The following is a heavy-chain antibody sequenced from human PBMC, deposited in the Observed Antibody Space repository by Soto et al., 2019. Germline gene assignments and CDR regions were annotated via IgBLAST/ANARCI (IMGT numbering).Heavy chain of an antibody. Sequence: EVQLLESGGGLVQPGGSLRLSCAASGFTFSTYVMTWVRQAPGKGLEWVSAISASGGDTYYADSVKGRSTISRDNSKNTLYLQMNSLRVEDTAIDYCAKGGWLDDYGAKGTLVTVSA. V-gene: IGHV3-23*01. CDR2: ISASGGDT. J-gene: IGHJ4*02. CDR3: AKGGWLDDY. D-gene: IGHD6-19*01. CDR1: GFTFSTYV.